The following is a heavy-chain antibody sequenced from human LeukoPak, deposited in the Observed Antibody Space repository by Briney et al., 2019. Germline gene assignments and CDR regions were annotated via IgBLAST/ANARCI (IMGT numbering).Heavy chain of an antibody. CDR2: IYYSGST. J-gene: IGHJ4*02. CDR1: GGSICADY. CDR3: ERDRDALGY. D-gene: IGHD5-24*01. V-gene: IGHV4-59*01. Sequence: PSETLSLTCTVSGGSICADYWSCVRQPPGKGLEWIGYIYYSGSTNYNPSLKSRVTISADTSKNQFSLKLSSVTAADTDVYYCERDRDALGYWGQGTLVTVSS.